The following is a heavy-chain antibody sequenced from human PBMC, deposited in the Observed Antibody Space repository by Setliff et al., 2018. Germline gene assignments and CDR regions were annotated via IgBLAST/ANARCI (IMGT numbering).Heavy chain of an antibody. J-gene: IGHJ6*03. CDR1: GGTFSTYG. Sequence: SVKVSCKASGGTFSTYGISWVRQAPGQGLEWMGGTIPIFGTTSYAQKFQGRVTIITDESTNTAYMELSSLRSEDTAVYYCARVRDCSGGICHRGFHHYMDVWGKGTTVTVSS. CDR2: TIPIFGTT. V-gene: IGHV1-69*05. CDR3: ARVRDCSGGICHRGFHHYMDV. D-gene: IGHD2-15*01.